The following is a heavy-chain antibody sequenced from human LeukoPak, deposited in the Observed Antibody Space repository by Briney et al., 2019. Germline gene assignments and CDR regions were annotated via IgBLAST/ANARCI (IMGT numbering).Heavy chain of an antibody. CDR3: AKAPGPVLLWFGESYFDY. CDR2: ISGSGGST. J-gene: IGHJ4*02. V-gene: IGHV3-23*01. D-gene: IGHD3-10*01. Sequence: GSLRLSCAASGFTFSSYAMSWVRQAPGKGLEWVSAISGSGGSTYYADSVKGRFTISRDNSKNTLYLQMNSLRAEDTAVYYCAKAPGPVLLWFGESYFDYWGQGTLVTVSS. CDR1: GFTFSSYA.